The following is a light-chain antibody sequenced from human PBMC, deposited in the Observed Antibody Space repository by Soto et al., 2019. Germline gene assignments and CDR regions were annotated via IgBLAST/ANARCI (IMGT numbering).Light chain of an antibody. CDR2: AAS. V-gene: IGKV1-39*01. CDR3: QQSYSRPRT. Sequence: DSPMTQSPSSLSASVGDRVTISCRASQSIGDFLNWYQQKPGKAPHLLIYAASSLHSGVPSRFSGSGSGTEFTLTINSLQPEDFATYYCQQSYSRPRTFGPGTKVDI. J-gene: IGKJ3*01. CDR1: QSIGDF.